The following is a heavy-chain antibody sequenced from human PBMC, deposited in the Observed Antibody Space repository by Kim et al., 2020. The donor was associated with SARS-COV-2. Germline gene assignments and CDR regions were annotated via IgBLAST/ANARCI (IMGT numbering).Heavy chain of an antibody. D-gene: IGHD3-9*01. CDR1: GFTFSGSA. V-gene: IGHV3-73*01. CDR3: TRDDYDILTGPPRGYYYYGMDV. CDR2: IRSKANSYAT. J-gene: IGHJ6*02. Sequence: GGSLRLSCAASGFTFSGSAMHWVRQASGKGLEWVGRIRSKANSYATAYAASVKGRFTISRDDSKNTAYLQMNSLKTEDTAVYYCTRDDYDILTGPPRGYYYYGMDVWGQGTTVTVSS.